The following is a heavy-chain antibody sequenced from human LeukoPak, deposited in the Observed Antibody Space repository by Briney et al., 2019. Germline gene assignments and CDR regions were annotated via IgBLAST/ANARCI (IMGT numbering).Heavy chain of an antibody. CDR2: IYYSGTT. D-gene: IGHD6-13*01. CDR3: ARRSSSWKNWFDP. Sequence: PSETLSLTCTVSGGSIDSNSWTWIRQPPGEGLEWIGYIYYSGTTNYNPSLKSRVTMSVDMSKNQFSLKLSSVTAADTAVYYCARRSSSWKNWFDPWGQGTLVTVSS. V-gene: IGHV4-59*01. J-gene: IGHJ5*02. CDR1: GGSIDSNS.